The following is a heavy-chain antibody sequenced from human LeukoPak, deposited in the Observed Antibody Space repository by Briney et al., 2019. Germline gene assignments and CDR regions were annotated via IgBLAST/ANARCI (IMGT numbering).Heavy chain of an antibody. D-gene: IGHD2-15*01. V-gene: IGHV4-59*01. CDR1: GGSISSYY. J-gene: IGHJ3*02. CDR2: IFYSGST. CDR3: ARETKYCSGGSCYSDGLDI. Sequence: KASETLSLTCTVSGGSISSYYWSWIRQPPGKGLEWIGYIFYSGSTNYNPSLKSRVTISVDTSKKQFSLELSSVTAADTAVYYCARETKYCSGGSCYSDGLDIWGQGTMVTVSS.